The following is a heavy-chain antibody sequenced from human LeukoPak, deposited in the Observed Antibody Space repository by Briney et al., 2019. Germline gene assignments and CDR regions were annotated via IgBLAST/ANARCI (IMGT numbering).Heavy chain of an antibody. V-gene: IGHV3-30*03. CDR1: GFTFSSYG. CDR2: ISYDGSNK. Sequence: PGRSLRLSCAASGFTFSSYGMHWVRQAPGKGLEWVAVISYDGSNKYYADSVKGRFTISRDNSKNTLYLQMNSLRSDDTAVYYCARAFPFRFLEWSYVDYWGQGTLVTVSS. J-gene: IGHJ4*02. CDR3: ARAFPFRFLEWSYVDY. D-gene: IGHD3-3*01.